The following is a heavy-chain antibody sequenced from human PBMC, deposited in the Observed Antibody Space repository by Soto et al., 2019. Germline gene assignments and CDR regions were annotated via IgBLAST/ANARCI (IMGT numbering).Heavy chain of an antibody. D-gene: IGHD6-19*01. CDR1: GFTFSSYA. V-gene: IGHV3-23*01. CDR2: ISGSGGST. Sequence: EVQLLESGGGLVQPGGSLRLSCAASGFTFSSYAMSWVRQAPGKGLEWVSAISGSGGSTYYADSVKGRFTISRDNSKNTLYLQMNSLRAEDTAVYYCAKVPESSGWSYDGFDIWGQGTMVTVSS. J-gene: IGHJ3*02. CDR3: AKVPESSGWSYDGFDI.